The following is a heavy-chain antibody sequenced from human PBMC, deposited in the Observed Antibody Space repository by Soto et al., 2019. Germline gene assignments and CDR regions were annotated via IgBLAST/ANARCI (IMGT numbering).Heavy chain of an antibody. CDR1: GGSISSSSYY. J-gene: IGHJ4*02. V-gene: IGHV4-39*02. CDR3: TRDWTFDF. CDR2: IYYSGNT. D-gene: IGHD3-3*01. Sequence: SETLSLTCTVSGGSISSSSYYWGWIRQPPGKGLEWIGSIYYSGNTYYNPSLKSRFTISRDDAKNSLYLQMNSLRVEDTALYYCTRDWTFDFWGQGVLVTVSS.